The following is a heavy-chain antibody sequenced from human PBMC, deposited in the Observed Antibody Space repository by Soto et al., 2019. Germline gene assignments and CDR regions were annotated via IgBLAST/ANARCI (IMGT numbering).Heavy chain of an antibody. V-gene: IGHV4-61*01. CDR1: GGSVSSGSYY. Sequence: SETLSLTCTVSGGSVSSGSYYWSWIRQHPGKGLEWIGYIYYSGSTNYNPSLKSRVTISVDTSKNQFSLKLSSVTAADTAVYYCARVAGWAVGYYFDCWGQGTLVTVSS. J-gene: IGHJ4*02. D-gene: IGHD6-19*01. CDR2: IYYSGST. CDR3: ARVAGWAVGYYFDC.